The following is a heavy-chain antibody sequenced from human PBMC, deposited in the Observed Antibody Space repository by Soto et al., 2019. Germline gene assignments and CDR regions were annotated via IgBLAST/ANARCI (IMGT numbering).Heavy chain of an antibody. D-gene: IGHD2-15*01. Sequence: PGGSLRLSCAASGFTFSSYGMHWVRQAPGKGLEWVAVIWYDGSNKYYADSVKGRFTISRDNSKNTLYLQMNSQRAEDTAVYYCARDVAYYYYMDVWGKGTTVTVSS. J-gene: IGHJ6*03. CDR1: GFTFSSYG. V-gene: IGHV3-33*01. CDR2: IWYDGSNK. CDR3: ARDVAYYYYMDV.